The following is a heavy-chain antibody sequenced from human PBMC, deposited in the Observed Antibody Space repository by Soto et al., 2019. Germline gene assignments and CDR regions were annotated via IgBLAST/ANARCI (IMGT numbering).Heavy chain of an antibody. V-gene: IGHV4-31*03. CDR3: ARQAYGSGMITQRWPIYNWFYP. D-gene: IGHD3-10*01. J-gene: IGHJ5*02. CDR2: IYYSGST. CDR1: GSSISSGGYY. Sequence: PSETLSLTCTVSGSSISSGGYYWSWIRQHPGKGLEWIGYIYYSGSTYYNPSLKSRVTISVDTSKNQFSLKLSSVTAADTAVYYRARQAYGSGMITQRWPIYNWFYPWGQGTLVTVSS.